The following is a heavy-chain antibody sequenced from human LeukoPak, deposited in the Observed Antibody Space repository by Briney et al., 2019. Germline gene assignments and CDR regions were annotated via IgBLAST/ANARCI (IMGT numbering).Heavy chain of an antibody. CDR1: GGSISSSSYY. D-gene: IGHD3-10*01. V-gene: IGHV4-39*07. CDR2: IYYSGST. Sequence: PSETLSLTCTVSGGSISSSSYYWGWIRQPPGKGLEWIGSIYYSGSTYYNPSLKSRVTMSVDTSKNQFSLKLSSVTAADTAVYYCARVGRSGSLRNWGQGTLVTVSS. CDR3: ARVGRSGSLRN. J-gene: IGHJ4*02.